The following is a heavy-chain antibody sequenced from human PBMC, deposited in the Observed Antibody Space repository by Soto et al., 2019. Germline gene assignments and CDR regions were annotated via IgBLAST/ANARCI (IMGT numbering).Heavy chain of an antibody. Sequence: QVQLVQSGAEVKKPGSSVKVSCKASGGTFSSYAISWVRQAPGQGLEWMGGIIPICGTANYAKKFQGRVTITTDESTSTAYMELSSLRSAYTAVYYCARPRSIVGAPGAFDIWGQGTMVTVSS. D-gene: IGHD1-26*01. J-gene: IGHJ3*02. CDR1: GGTFSSYA. CDR2: IIPICGTA. V-gene: IGHV1-69*01. CDR3: ARPRSIVGAPGAFDI.